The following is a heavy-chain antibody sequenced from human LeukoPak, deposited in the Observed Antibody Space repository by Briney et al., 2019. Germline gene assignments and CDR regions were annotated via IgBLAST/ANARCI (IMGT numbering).Heavy chain of an antibody. Sequence: GGSLRLSCAASGFTFSSYSMNWVRQAPGKGLEWVSHITASGTAMFYADSVKGRFTISRDNAKNSLYLQMNSLRDEDTAVYYCTSSGSYRFDYWGQGTLVTVSS. CDR1: GFTFSSYS. J-gene: IGHJ4*02. CDR2: ITASGTAM. V-gene: IGHV3-48*02. CDR3: TSSGSYRFDY. D-gene: IGHD1-26*01.